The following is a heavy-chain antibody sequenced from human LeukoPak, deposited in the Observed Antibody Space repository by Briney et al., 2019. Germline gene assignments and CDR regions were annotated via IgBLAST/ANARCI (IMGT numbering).Heavy chain of an antibody. J-gene: IGHJ4*02. D-gene: IGHD3-10*01. CDR1: GGSISSSSYY. CDR2: IYYSGST. V-gene: IGHV4-39*07. Sequence: SETLSLTCTVSGGSISSSSYYWGWIRQPPGKGLEWIGSIYYSGSTYYNPSLKSRVTISVDTSKNQFSLKLSSVTAADTAVYYCARETEWFGELYYWGQGTLVTVSS. CDR3: ARETEWFGELYY.